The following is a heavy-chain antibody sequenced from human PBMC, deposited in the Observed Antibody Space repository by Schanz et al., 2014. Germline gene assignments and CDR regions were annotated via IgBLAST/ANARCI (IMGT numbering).Heavy chain of an antibody. CDR2: LTEGGGGT. D-gene: IGHD3-9*01. CDR3: AKHVRSLTGNDY. V-gene: IGHV3-23*04. J-gene: IGHJ4*02. CDR1: GFNFNTYA. Sequence: EVQLVESGGGLAQPGGSLRLACAASGFNFNTYAMSWVRQAPGKGLEWVSGLTEGGGGTYYTDAVKGRFTISRDNAKNSLYLQVNNLSAEDTAVYYCAKHVRSLTGNDYWGQGTLVTVSS.